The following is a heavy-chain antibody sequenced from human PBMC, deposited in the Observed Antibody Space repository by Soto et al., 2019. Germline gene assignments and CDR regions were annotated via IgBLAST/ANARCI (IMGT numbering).Heavy chain of an antibody. J-gene: IGHJ6*02. CDR1: GFTFSSYA. V-gene: IGHV3-30-3*01. CDR2: ISYDGSNK. CDR3: ARDKGYCSGGSCLDPILYYGMDV. Sequence: GGSLRLSCAASGFTFSSYAMHWVRQAPGKGLEWVAVISYDGSNKYYADSVKGRFTISRDNSKNTLYLQMNSLRAEDTAVYYCARDKGYCSGGSCLDPILYYGMDVWGQGTTVTVSS. D-gene: IGHD2-15*01.